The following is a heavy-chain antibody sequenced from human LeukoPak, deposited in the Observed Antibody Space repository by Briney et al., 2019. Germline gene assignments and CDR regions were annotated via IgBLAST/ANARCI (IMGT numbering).Heavy chain of an antibody. CDR1: GFTFSSYA. CDR3: AKDTTLWFGELFDY. J-gene: IGHJ4*02. V-gene: IGHV3-23*01. CDR2: ISGSVGST. Sequence: PGGSLRLSCAASGFTFSSYAMSWVRQAPGKGLEWVSGISGSVGSTIYADSVKGRFTISRDNSKNTLYLQMNSLRAEDTAVYYCAKDTTLWFGELFDYWGQGTLVTVSS. D-gene: IGHD3-10*01.